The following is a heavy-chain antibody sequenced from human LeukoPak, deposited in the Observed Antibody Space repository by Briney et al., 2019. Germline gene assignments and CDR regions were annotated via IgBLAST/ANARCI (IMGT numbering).Heavy chain of an antibody. J-gene: IGHJ4*02. CDR1: GFTFSNYA. D-gene: IGHD6-13*01. CDR3: ARSAAAGTKELYY. Sequence: GGSLRLSCAASGFTFSNYAMSWVRQAPGKGMEWVAVIWYDGSKKYYTDSVKGRFIISRENGKNTLYLQMNSLRAEDTAVYYCARSAAAGTKELYYWGQGTLVTVSS. CDR2: IWYDGSKK. V-gene: IGHV3-33*08.